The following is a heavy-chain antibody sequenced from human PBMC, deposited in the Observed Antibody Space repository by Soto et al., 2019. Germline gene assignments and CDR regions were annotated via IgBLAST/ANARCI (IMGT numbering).Heavy chain of an antibody. V-gene: IGHV1-18*01. D-gene: IGHD3-16*01. Sequence: GASVKVSCKASGYTFTNYDISWMRQAPGQGLEWMGWISANNGNTNYAQRLQGRLTMTTDTSTSTAYMELRSLTSDDTAVYYCGRGLGGGRYFFDYWGPGTLVTVSS. CDR2: ISANNGNT. J-gene: IGHJ4*02. CDR3: GRGLGGGRYFFDY. CDR1: GYTFTNYD.